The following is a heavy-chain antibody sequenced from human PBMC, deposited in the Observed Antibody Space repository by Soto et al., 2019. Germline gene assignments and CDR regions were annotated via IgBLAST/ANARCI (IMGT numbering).Heavy chain of an antibody. J-gene: IGHJ4*02. D-gene: IGHD3-9*01. Sequence: GGSLRFSCTASEFSFSSYAMHWIRQSPGKGLEWVAVISFNGNSLHYADSVKDRFTISRDNSKSTLYLQMNNMRTEDTAVYYCARTFDTITYYFDYWGQGTLVTVSS. CDR3: ARTFDTITYYFDY. CDR1: EFSFSSYA. CDR2: ISFNGNSL. V-gene: IGHV3-30-3*01.